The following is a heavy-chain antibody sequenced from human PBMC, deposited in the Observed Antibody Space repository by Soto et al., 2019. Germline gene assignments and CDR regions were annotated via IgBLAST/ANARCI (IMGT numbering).Heavy chain of an antibody. D-gene: IGHD6-13*01. CDR1: GGSISGTTYS. V-gene: IGHV4-30-2*01. Sequence: QLQLQESGSGLVKPSQTLSLTCAVSGGSISGTTYSWSWIRQPPGKGLEWIGYIYDSGNTYYNPSLKNKFSISVDRSKNQFSVKLSSVTAADTAVYYCARGQGAAAGHSNFDYWGQGALVTVSS. CDR3: ARGQGAAAGHSNFDY. CDR2: IYDSGNT. J-gene: IGHJ4*02.